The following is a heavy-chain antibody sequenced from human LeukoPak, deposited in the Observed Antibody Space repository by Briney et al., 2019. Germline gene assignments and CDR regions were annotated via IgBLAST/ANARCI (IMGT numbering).Heavy chain of an antibody. CDR2: INPSGGST. Sequence: GASVKVSCKASGYTFTSYYMHWVRQAPGQGLEWMGIINPSGGSTSYAQKFQGRVTMTRDTSISTAYMELSRLRSDDTAVYYCARPGGDLYYDFWSGYYTFDYWGQGTLVTVSS. CDR3: ARPGGDLYYDFWSGYYTFDY. J-gene: IGHJ4*02. D-gene: IGHD3-3*01. V-gene: IGHV1-46*01. CDR1: GYTFTSYY.